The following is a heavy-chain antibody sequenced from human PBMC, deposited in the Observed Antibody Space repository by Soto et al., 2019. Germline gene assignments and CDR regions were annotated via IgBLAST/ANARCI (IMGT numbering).Heavy chain of an antibody. V-gene: IGHV3-66*01. CDR2: IYSGGST. J-gene: IGHJ6*03. Sequence: GGSLRLSCAASGFTVSSNYMSWVRQAPGKGMEWVSVIYSGGSTYYADSVKGRLTISRDNSKNTLYLQMNSLRAEDTAVYYCARDRQDYYMDVWGKGTTVTVSS. CDR3: ARDRQDYYMDV. CDR1: GFTVSSNY.